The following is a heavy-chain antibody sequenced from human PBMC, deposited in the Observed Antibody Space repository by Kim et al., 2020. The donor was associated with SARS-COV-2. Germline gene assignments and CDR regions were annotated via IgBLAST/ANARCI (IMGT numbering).Heavy chain of an antibody. CDR3: AKAQKLRYFDWLKGFDY. D-gene: IGHD3-9*01. CDR1: GFTFSSYA. CDR2: ISGSGGST. J-gene: IGHJ4*02. V-gene: IGHV3-23*01. Sequence: GGSLRLSCAASGFTFSSYAMSWVRQAPGKGLEWVSAISGSGGSTYYADSVKGRFTISRDNSKNTLYLQMNSLRAEDTAVYYCAKAQKLRYFDWLKGFDYWGQGTLVTVSS.